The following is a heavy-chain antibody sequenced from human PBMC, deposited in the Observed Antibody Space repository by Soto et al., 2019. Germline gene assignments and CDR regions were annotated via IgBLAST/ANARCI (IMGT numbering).Heavy chain of an antibody. CDR2: IIPIFGTA. D-gene: IGHD2-8*01. CDR1: GGTFSSYA. J-gene: IGHJ6*02. Sequence: SVKVSCKASGGTFSSYAISWVRQAPGQGLEWMGGIIPIFGTANYAQKFQGRVTITADKSTSTAYMELSSLRSEDTAVYYCARDGGPYCTNGVCSTYYYYYGMDVWGQGATVTVSS. CDR3: ARDGGPYCTNGVCSTYYYYYGMDV. V-gene: IGHV1-69*06.